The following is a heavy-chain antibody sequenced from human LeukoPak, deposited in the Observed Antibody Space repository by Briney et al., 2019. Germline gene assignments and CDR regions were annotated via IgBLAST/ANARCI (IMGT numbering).Heavy chain of an antibody. J-gene: IGHJ4*02. CDR2: IYYSGST. Sequence: PSETLSLTCAVSGYSISSSYYWGWIRQPPGKGLEWIGSIYYSGSTYYNPSLKSRVTISVDTSKNQFSLKLSSVTAADTAVYYCARHRITRGQFDYWGQGTLVTVSS. D-gene: IGHD7-27*01. V-gene: IGHV4-38-2*01. CDR1: GYSISSSYY. CDR3: ARHRITRGQFDY.